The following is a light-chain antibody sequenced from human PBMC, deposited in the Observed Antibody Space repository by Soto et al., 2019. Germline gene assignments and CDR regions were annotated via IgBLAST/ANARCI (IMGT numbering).Light chain of an antibody. J-gene: IGLJ3*02. CDR1: SSDVGGYNY. V-gene: IGLV2-8*01. CDR3: SSYAASRV. Sequence: QSALTQPPSASGSPGQSVAISCTGTSSDVGGYNYVSWYQQHPGKAPKLIIYEVTRRPSGVPDRFSGSKSGNTASLTVSGLQPEDEAYYYCSSYAASRVFGGGTKLTVL. CDR2: EVT.